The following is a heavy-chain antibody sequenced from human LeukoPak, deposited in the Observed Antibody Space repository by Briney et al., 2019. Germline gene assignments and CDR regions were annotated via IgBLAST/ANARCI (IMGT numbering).Heavy chain of an antibody. CDR1: GFTFSSYW. Sequence: GGSLRLSCAASGFTFSSYWMSWVRQAPGKGLEWVANIKPDGSEKYYVDSVKGRFTISRDNAKNSLYLQINSLRAEGTAVFYCATGYCTSTTCYRSRFDYWGQGTLVTVSS. J-gene: IGHJ4*02. CDR2: IKPDGSEK. V-gene: IGHV3-7*01. CDR3: ATGYCTSTTCYRSRFDY. D-gene: IGHD2-2*01.